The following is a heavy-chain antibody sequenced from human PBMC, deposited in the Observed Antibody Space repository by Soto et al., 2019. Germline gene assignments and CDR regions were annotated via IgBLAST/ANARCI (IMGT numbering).Heavy chain of an antibody. CDR3: ARAGRGIRLVTFWFDT. D-gene: IGHD3-9*01. V-gene: IGHV4-34*01. Sequence: SETLSLTCAVYGGSFSGYYWSWIRQPPGKGLEWIGEINHSGSTNYNPSLKSRVTISVDTSKNQFSLKLSSVTAADTAVYYCARAGRGIRLVTFWFDTWGQGTLVTVSS. CDR2: INHSGST. CDR1: GGSFSGYY. J-gene: IGHJ5*02.